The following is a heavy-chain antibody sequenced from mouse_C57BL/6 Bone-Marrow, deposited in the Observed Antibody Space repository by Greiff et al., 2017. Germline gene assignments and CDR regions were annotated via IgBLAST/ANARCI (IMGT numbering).Heavy chain of an antibody. Sequence: VKLQQPGTELVKPGASVKLSCKASGYTFTSYWMHWVKQRPGQGLEWIGNINPSNGGTNYNEKFKSKATLTVDKSSSTAYMQLSSLTSEDSAVYYCARGGGMYYYGSSYVKAYWGQGTLVTVSA. J-gene: IGHJ3*01. D-gene: IGHD1-1*01. CDR3: ARGGGMYYYGSSYVKAY. CDR2: INPSNGGT. V-gene: IGHV1-53*01. CDR1: GYTFTSYW.